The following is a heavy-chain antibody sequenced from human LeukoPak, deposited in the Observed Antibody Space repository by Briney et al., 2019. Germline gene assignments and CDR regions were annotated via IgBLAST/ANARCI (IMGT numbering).Heavy chain of an antibody. J-gene: IGHJ3*02. CDR3: AKLPDGYSSGSDAFDI. V-gene: IGHV3-30-3*02. CDR2: ISYDGSNK. CDR1: GFTFGDFA. D-gene: IGHD6-19*01. Sequence: GGSLRLSCTASGFTFGDFAMGWVRQAPGKGLEWVAVISYDGSNKYYADSVKGRFTISRDNSKNTLYLQMNSLRAEDTAVYYCAKLPDGYSSGSDAFDIWGQGTMVTVSS.